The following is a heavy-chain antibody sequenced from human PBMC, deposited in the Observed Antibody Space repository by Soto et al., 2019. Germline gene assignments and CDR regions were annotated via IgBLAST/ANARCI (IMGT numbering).Heavy chain of an antibody. CDR2: IYYSGST. J-gene: IGHJ5*02. D-gene: IGHD3-3*01. Sequence: QVQLQESGPGLVKPSQTLSLTCTVSGGSISSGGYYWSWIRQHPGMGLEWIGYIYYSGSTYYNPSLKSRVTISVDTSKNQFSLKLSSVTAADTAVYYCARDIRLLEWSKFDPWGQGTLVPVSS. V-gene: IGHV4-31*03. CDR3: ARDIRLLEWSKFDP. CDR1: GGSISSGGYY.